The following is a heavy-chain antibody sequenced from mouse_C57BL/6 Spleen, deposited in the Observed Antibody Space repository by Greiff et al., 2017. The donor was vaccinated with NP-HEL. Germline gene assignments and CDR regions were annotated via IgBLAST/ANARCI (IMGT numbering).Heavy chain of an antibody. J-gene: IGHJ2*01. CDR1: GFTFSDYG. CDR3: ARRRYYDYDDYFDY. Sequence: EVKLVESGGGLVKPGGSLKLSCAASGFTFSDYGMHWVRQAPEKGLEWVAYISSGSSTIYYADTVKGRFTISRDNAKNTLFLQMTSLRSEDTAMYYCARRRYYDYDDYFDYWGQGTTLTVSS. CDR2: ISSGSSTI. V-gene: IGHV5-17*01. D-gene: IGHD2-4*01.